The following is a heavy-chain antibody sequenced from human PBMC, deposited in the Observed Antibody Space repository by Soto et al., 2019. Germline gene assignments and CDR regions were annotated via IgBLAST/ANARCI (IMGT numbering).Heavy chain of an antibody. Sequence: ASVKVSCKASGYTFTNHDINWVRQAPGQGLEWMGWFGVYTGDTIFAQKFQARVTLTTDTSTRTAYMEPRNLRSDDTAVYYCARDRGYSYGFDFWGQGTLVTVSS. V-gene: IGHV1-18*01. J-gene: IGHJ4*02. CDR1: GYTFTNHD. CDR2: FGVYTGDT. D-gene: IGHD5-18*01. CDR3: ARDRGYSYGFDF.